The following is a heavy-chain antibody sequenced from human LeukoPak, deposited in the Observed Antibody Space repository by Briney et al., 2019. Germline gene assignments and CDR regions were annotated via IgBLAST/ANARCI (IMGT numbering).Heavy chain of an antibody. J-gene: IGHJ6*03. CDR3: ARGAGGSYYWDYYYYMDV. D-gene: IGHD1-26*01. V-gene: IGHV4-61*10. Sequence: SETPSLTCTVSGGSISSGSYYWSWIRQPAGKGLEWIGYIYYSGSTNYNPSLKSRVTISVDTSKNQFSLKLSSVTAADTAVYYCARGAGGSYYWDYYYYMDVWGKGTTVTVSS. CDR1: GGSISSGSYY. CDR2: IYYSGST.